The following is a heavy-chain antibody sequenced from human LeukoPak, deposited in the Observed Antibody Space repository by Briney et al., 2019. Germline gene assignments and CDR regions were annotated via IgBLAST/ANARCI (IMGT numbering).Heavy chain of an antibody. CDR2: ITRNGGIT. V-gene: IGHV3-64D*06. J-gene: IGHJ4*02. CDR3: VKEQGLVPIY. Sequence: PGGSLRLSCSASGFTLSSYAMNWVRQAPGKGLEYVSGITRNGGITYYIDSVKGRFTISRDNSKNTLYLQMSSVRPEDTAVYYCVKEQGLVPIYWGQGTLVTVSS. CDR1: GFTLSSYA. D-gene: IGHD6-19*01.